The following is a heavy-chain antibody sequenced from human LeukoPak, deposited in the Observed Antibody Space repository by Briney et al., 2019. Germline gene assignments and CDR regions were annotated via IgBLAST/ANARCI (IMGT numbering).Heavy chain of an antibody. CDR1: GYTFTSYD. CDR3: ARAPFTIGYYDSSGYYADAFDI. D-gene: IGHD3-22*01. J-gene: IGHJ3*02. V-gene: IGHV1-8*01. Sequence: ASVKVSCKASGYTFTSYDINWVRQATGQGLEWMGRMNPNSGNTGYTQKFQGRVTMTRNTSISTAYMELSSLRSEDTAVYYCARAPFTIGYYDSSGYYADAFDIWGQGTMVTVSS. CDR2: MNPNSGNT.